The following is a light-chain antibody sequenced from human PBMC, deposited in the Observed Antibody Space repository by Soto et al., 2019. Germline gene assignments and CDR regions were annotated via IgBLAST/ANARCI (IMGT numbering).Light chain of an antibody. CDR1: QSLLHSNGYNY. CDR3: MQALQTPRT. V-gene: IGKV2-28*01. CDR2: LVS. Sequence: DIVMTQSPLSLPVTPGEPASISCRSSQSLLHSNGYNYLDWYLQKPGQSPQLLIYLVSNRASGVTDRFSGSGSGTDFTLKISRVEAEDVGVYYCMQALQTPRTFGQGTKLEIK. J-gene: IGKJ2*01.